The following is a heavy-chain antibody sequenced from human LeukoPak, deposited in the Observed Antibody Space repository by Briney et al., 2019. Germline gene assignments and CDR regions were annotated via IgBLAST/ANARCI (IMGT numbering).Heavy chain of an antibody. J-gene: IGHJ4*02. CDR2: TYYRSKWYN. CDR3: ARDVGTSGWYTSDY. V-gene: IGHV6-1*01. D-gene: IGHD6-19*01. CDR1: GDSVSSNNGA. Sequence: SQTLSLTCAISGDSVSSNNGAWNWIRQSPSRGLEWLGRTYYRSKWYNDYAESMKGRITISPDTSKNQFSLQLNSVTPEDTAVYYCARDVGTSGWYTSDYWGQGTLVTVSS.